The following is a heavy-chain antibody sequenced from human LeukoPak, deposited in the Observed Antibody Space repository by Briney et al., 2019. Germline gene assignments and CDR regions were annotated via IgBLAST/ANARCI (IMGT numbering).Heavy chain of an antibody. CDR1: GGSISSTTHY. D-gene: IGHD2-15*01. Sequence: SETLSLTCTVSGGSISSTTHYWSWIRQPPGKGLEWIGSMHYSGSTYYNPSLKSRVTISVDTSKNQFSLKLSSVTAADTAVYYCARSRVGYFDYWGQGTLVTVSS. J-gene: IGHJ4*02. CDR2: MHYSGST. CDR3: ARSRVGYFDY. V-gene: IGHV4-39*07.